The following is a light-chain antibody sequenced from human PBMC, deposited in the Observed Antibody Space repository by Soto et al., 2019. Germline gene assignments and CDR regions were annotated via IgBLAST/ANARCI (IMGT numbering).Light chain of an antibody. CDR2: AAS. CDR1: QGIRNE. V-gene: IGKV1-6*01. Sequence: ATQMTQSPSSLSASVGDTVTITRRASQGIRNELAWYQQAPGKAPKLLIYAASSVQSGVPSRFSGSGSDTDFILTISSLQPEDFATYYCLQDFDYPRTFGQGTKVEI. CDR3: LQDFDYPRT. J-gene: IGKJ1*01.